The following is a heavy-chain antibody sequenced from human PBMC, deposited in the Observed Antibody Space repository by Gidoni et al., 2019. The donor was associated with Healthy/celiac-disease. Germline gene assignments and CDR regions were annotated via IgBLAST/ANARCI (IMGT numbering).Heavy chain of an antibody. Sequence: QVQLQESGPGLVKPSETLSLTCTVSGGSISRYYWSWIRQPPGKGLEWIGYIYYSGSTNYNPSLKSRVTISVDTSKNQFSLKLSSVTAADTAVYYCARALGYCSSTSCQGGMDVWGQGTTVTVSS. CDR3: ARALGYCSSTSCQGGMDV. V-gene: IGHV4-59*01. CDR2: IYYSGST. D-gene: IGHD2-2*01. CDR1: GGSISRYY. J-gene: IGHJ6*02.